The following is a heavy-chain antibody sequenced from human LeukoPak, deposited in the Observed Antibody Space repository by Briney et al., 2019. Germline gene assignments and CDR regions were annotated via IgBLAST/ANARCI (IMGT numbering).Heavy chain of an antibody. CDR1: GYTFTSYD. Sequence: ASVKVSCKASGYTFTSYDINWVRQAPGQGLEWMGIINPSGGSTSHAQKFQGRVTMTRDTSTSTVYMELSSLRSEDTAVYYCARVSAAAGIFDYWGQGTLVTVSS. CDR2: INPSGGST. D-gene: IGHD6-13*01. CDR3: ARVSAAAGIFDY. V-gene: IGHV1-46*01. J-gene: IGHJ4*02.